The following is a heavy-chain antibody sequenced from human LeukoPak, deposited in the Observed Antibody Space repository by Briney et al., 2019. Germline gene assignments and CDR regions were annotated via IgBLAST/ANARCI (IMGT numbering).Heavy chain of an antibody. CDR2: ISAYNGNT. CDR1: GYTFTSYG. V-gene: IGHV1-18*01. CDR3: ARGHIVVVPAAIWGDDAFDI. J-gene: IGHJ3*02. Sequence: GASVKVSCKASGYTFTSYGISWVRQAPGQGLEWMGWISAYNGNTNYAQKLQGRVTMTTDTSTSTAYMELRSLRSDDTAVYYCARGHIVVVPAAIWGDDAFDIWGQGTMVTVSS. D-gene: IGHD2-2*01.